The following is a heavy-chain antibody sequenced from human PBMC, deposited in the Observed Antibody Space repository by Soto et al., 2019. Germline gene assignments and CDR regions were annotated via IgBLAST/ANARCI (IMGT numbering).Heavy chain of an antibody. CDR1: GFNFSYNA. CDR3: ARDQGGVWFVSYYYYGMDV. Sequence: PGGSLRLSCVASGFNFSYNAMSWVRQAPGKGLQWVSTISGSGEKTYYADSVKGRFTISRDNSKNTLYLQMNSLRAEDTAVYYCARDQGGVWFVSYYYYGMDVWGQGTTVTVSS. J-gene: IGHJ6*02. D-gene: IGHD3-10*01. CDR2: ISGSGEKT. V-gene: IGHV3-23*01.